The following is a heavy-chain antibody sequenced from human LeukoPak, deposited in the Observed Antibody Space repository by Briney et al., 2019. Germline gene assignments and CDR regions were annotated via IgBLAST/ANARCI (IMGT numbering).Heavy chain of an antibody. V-gene: IGHV1-69*04. D-gene: IGHD7-27*01. CDR2: IIPILGIA. CDR3: ARLTGDPLDY. J-gene: IGHJ4*02. Sequence: SVKVSCKASGGTFSSYAISWVRQAPGQGLEWMGRIIPILGIANYAQKFQGRVTITADESTSTAYMELSSLRSEDTAVYYCARLTGDPLDYWGQGTLVTVSS. CDR1: GGTFSSYA.